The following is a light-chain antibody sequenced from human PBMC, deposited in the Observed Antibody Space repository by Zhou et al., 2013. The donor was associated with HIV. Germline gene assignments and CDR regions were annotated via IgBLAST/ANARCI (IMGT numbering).Light chain of an antibody. CDR3: QQYDTWPS. V-gene: IGKV3-20*01. CDR2: AAS. Sequence: EIVLTQSPGTLSLSPGETATLSCRASQSVTSSYLAWYQQKPGQAPRLLIYAASSRATGIPDRFSGSGSGTEFTLTISSLQSEDFAVYYCQQYDTWPSFGQGTKLQIK. CDR1: QSVTSSY. J-gene: IGKJ2*01.